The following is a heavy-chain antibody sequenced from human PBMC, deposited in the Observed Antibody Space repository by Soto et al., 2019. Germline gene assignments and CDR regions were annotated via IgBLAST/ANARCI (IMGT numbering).Heavy chain of an antibody. CDR1: GCSFTNYW. CDR2: INPGDSES. Sequence: GESLKISCQGSGCSFTNYWIGWRLQMPGKGLEYMGIINPGDSESRYSPSFKGQVTTSADKSISTAYLQWSSLKASDTAIYYCARLVDAAGTRYYCARVNLVTVYS. CDR3: ARLVDAAGTRYY. J-gene: IGHJ4*02. D-gene: IGHD6-13*01. V-gene: IGHV5-51*01.